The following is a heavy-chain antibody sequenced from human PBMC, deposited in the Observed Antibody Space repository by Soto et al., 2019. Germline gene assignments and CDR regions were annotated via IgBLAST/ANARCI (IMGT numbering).Heavy chain of an antibody. CDR2: ISGYNGKT. V-gene: IGHV1-18*01. CDR3: ARQGFGAIHGLVDV. Sequence: GASVKVSCKASGYSFTRYGISWVRQAPGQGLEWMGWISGYNGKTKYAQKLQGRVSMTTDTSTSTAYMELRSLGSDDTAVYYCARQGFGAIHGLVDVRGQGTTVTVSS. D-gene: IGHD3-10*01. J-gene: IGHJ6*02. CDR1: GYSFTRYG.